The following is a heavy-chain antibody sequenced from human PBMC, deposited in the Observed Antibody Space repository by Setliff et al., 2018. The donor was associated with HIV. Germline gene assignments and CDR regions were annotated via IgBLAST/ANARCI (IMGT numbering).Heavy chain of an antibody. V-gene: IGHV4-59*08. D-gene: IGHD3-3*01. J-gene: IGHJ4*02. Sequence: PSETLSLTCTVSGGSISSYYWSWIRQPPGKGLEWIGYIYYSGSTNYNPSLKSRVTMSVDTSKNQFSLNLSSVTAADTAVYYCARHVLDYNFWSGYSTQNCFDYWGQGTLVTVSS. CDR3: ARHVLDYNFWSGYSTQNCFDY. CDR2: IYYSGST. CDR1: GGSISSYY.